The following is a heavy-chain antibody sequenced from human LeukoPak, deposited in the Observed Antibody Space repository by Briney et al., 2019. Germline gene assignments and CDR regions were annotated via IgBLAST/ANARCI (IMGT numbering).Heavy chain of an antibody. CDR1: GFTFGKYW. Sequence: GGSLRLSCVASGFTFGKYWMSWVRQAPGKGLEWVSAISGSGGSTYYADSVKGRFTISRDNSKNTLYLQMNSLRAEDTAVYYCAKFKVVVAATPGYYGMDVWGQGTTVTVSS. CDR3: AKFKVVVAATPGYYGMDV. V-gene: IGHV3-23*01. J-gene: IGHJ6*02. CDR2: ISGSGGST. D-gene: IGHD2-15*01.